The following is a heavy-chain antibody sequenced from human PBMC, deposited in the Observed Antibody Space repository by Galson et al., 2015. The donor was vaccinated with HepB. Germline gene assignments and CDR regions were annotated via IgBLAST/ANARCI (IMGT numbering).Heavy chain of an antibody. V-gene: IGHV1-46*01. D-gene: IGHD5-12*01. Sequence: SVKVSCKASGYTFTSYYMHWVRQAPGQGLEWMGIINPSGGSTSYAQKFQGRVTMTRDTSTSTVYMELSSLRSEDTAVYYCARGDLDIVATRNPTYYYYYYMDVWGKGTTVTVSS. CDR1: GYTFTSYY. CDR2: INPSGGST. CDR3: ARGDLDIVATRNPTYYYYYYMDV. J-gene: IGHJ6*03.